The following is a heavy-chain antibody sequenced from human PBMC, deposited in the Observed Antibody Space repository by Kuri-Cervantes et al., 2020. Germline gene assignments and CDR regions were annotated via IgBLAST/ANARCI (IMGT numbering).Heavy chain of an antibody. V-gene: IGHV3-23*01. CDR3: ARGGEWELLAAFDI. CDR2: ISGSGGST. D-gene: IGHD1-26*01. J-gene: IGHJ3*02. CDR1: GFTFSSYA. Sequence: GESLKISCAASGFTFSSYAMSWVRQAPGKGLEWVSAISGSGGSTYYADSVKGRFTISRDNAKNSLYLQMNSLRAEDTAVYYRARGGEWELLAAFDIWGQGTMVTVSS.